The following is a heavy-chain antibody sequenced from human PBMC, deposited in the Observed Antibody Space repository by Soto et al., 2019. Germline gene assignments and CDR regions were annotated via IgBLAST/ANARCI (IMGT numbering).Heavy chain of an antibody. CDR2: ISYDGSNK. CDR1: GFTFSSYA. Sequence: QVQLVESGGGVVQPGRSLRLSCVASGFTFSSYAMHWVRQAPGKGLEWVAVISYDGSNKYYADSVKGRFTISRDNSKNTLYLQMNSLRAEDTAVYYCAGSYYYYYGMDVWGQGTTVTVSS. V-gene: IGHV3-30-3*01. J-gene: IGHJ6*02. D-gene: IGHD6-6*01. CDR3: AGSYYYYYGMDV.